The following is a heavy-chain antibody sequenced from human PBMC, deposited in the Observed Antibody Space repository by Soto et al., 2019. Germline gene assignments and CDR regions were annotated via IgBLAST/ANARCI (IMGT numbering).Heavy chain of an antibody. J-gene: IGHJ4*02. D-gene: IGHD5-12*01. CDR3: AKDRREYSGYDYTGSTGPFDY. CDR1: GFNFSSYG. CDR2: ISYDGSNK. V-gene: IGHV3-30*18. Sequence: PGGSLRLSCAASGFNFSSYGMHWVRQAPGKGLEWVAVISYDGSNKYYADSVKGRFTISRDNSKNTLYLQMNSLRAEDTAVYYCAKDRREYSGYDYTGSTGPFDYWGQGTLVTVSS.